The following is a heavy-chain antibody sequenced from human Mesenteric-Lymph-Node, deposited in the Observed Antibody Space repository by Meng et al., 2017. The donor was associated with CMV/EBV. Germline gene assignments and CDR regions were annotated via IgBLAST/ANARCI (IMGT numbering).Heavy chain of an antibody. J-gene: IGHJ4*02. CDR2: MYYSGYI. CDR1: GGSISSYY. CDR3: ARGRRKSIVGATPFDY. Sequence: GSLRLSCTVSGGSISSYYWSWIRQPPGQGLEWIAYMYYSGYIKYNPSLKSRVTISVDTSKNQFSLKLNSVTAADTAVYYCARGRRKSIVGATPFDYWGQGTLVTVSS. V-gene: IGHV4-59*01. D-gene: IGHD1-26*01.